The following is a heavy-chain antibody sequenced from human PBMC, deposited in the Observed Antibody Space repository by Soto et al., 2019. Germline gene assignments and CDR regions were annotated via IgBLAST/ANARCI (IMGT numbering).Heavy chain of an antibody. CDR1: GGTFSSYA. D-gene: IGHD3-16*01. V-gene: IGHV1-69*01. Sequence: QVQLVQSGAEVKKPGSSVKVSCKASGGTFSSYAISWVRQAPGQGLEWMGGIIPIFGTANYAQKFQGRVTITADEVTSTAYMELSSMRSEDTAVYYCARDRYYDYVWGSSFFDYWGQGTLVTVSS. CDR3: ARDRYYDYVWGSSFFDY. CDR2: IIPIFGTA. J-gene: IGHJ4*02.